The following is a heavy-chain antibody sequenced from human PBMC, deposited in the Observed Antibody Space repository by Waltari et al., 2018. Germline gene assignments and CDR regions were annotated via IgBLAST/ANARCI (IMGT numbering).Heavy chain of an antibody. CDR1: GFTFSSYV. V-gene: IGHV3-23*04. CDR3: ARGSAAPGVPH. D-gene: IGHD2-15*01. J-gene: IGHJ4*02. CDR2: ISGSGSIT. Sequence: EVQVVESGGNLVQPGGSLRLSCAASGFTFSSYVMSWVRQTPGKGLEWVSSISGSGSITYFADSVKGRFTLSRDNSKNTLYLQMNSLRAEDSAVYYCARGSAAPGVPHWGQGTLVTVSS.